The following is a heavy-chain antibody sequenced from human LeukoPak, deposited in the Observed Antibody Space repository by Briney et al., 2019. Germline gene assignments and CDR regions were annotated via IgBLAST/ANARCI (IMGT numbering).Heavy chain of an antibody. CDR2: INTNTGNP. Sequence: ASVKVSCKASGYTFTSYAMNWVRQAPGQGLEWMGWINTNTGNPTYAQGFTGRFVFSLDTSVSTAYLQISSLKAEDTAVYYCATNGGGLYDSSGYYPYWGQGTLVTVSS. V-gene: IGHV7-4-1*02. CDR3: ATNGGGLYDSSGYYPY. D-gene: IGHD3-22*01. J-gene: IGHJ4*02. CDR1: GYTFTSYA.